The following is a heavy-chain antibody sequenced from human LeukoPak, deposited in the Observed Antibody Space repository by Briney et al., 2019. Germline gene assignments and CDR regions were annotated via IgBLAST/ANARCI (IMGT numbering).Heavy chain of an antibody. V-gene: IGHV3-21*01. CDR1: GFTFSSYS. D-gene: IGHD2-15*01. Sequence: GGSLRLSCAASGFTFSSYSMNWVRPAPGKGLEWVSSISSSSSYIYYADSVKGRFTISRDNAKNSLYLQMNSLRAEDTAVYYCARGSTVAAYYYYGMDVWGQGTTVTVSS. CDR3: ARGSTVAAYYYYGMDV. J-gene: IGHJ6*02. CDR2: ISSSSSYI.